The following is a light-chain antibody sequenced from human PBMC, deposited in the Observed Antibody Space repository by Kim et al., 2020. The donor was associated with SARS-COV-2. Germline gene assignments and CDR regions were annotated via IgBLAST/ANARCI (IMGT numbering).Light chain of an antibody. V-gene: IGKV1-16*01. CDR1: QVIINF. Sequence: ASFGYRVLLTVWASQVIINFLFWFHQNPGKAPQSLLYATSSFQSGVPSRFSGSGSWTDFTLTISSLQPEDVATYYCHHYHSYPLTFGGGTKVDIK. CDR2: ATS. CDR3: HHYHSYPLT. J-gene: IGKJ4*01.